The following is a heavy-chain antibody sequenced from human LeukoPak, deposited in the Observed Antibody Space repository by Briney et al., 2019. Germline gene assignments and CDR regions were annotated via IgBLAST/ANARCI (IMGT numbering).Heavy chain of an antibody. J-gene: IGHJ4*02. CDR3: AREGPYGSGSYYKYRPATDY. CDR2: IYTSGST. V-gene: IGHV4-61*02. Sequence: SETLSLTCTVSGGSISSGSYYWSWIRQPAGKGLEWIGRIYTSGSTNYNPSLKSRVTISVDTSKNQFSLKLSSVTAADTAVYYCAREGPYGSGSYYKYRPATDYWGRGTLVTVSS. CDR1: GGSISSGSYY. D-gene: IGHD3-10*01.